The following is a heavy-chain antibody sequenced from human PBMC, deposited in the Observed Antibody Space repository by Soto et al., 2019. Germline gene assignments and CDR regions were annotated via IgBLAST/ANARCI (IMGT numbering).Heavy chain of an antibody. Sequence: SVKVSCKASGGTFSSYAISWVRQAPGQGLEWMGGIIPIFGTANYAQKFQGRVTITADESTSTAYMELSSLRSEDTAVYYCARVSYYYDSSGYFDYWGQGTLVTVSS. V-gene: IGHV1-69*13. CDR3: ARVSYYYDSSGYFDY. D-gene: IGHD3-22*01. J-gene: IGHJ4*02. CDR2: IIPIFGTA. CDR1: GGTFSSYA.